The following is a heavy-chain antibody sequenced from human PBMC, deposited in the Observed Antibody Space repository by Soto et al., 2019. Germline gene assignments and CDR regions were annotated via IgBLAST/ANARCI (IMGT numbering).Heavy chain of an antibody. J-gene: IGHJ5*02. CDR3: ARDNHAPTRYSGTYYVWFDP. Sequence: QVQLVQSGAEVKKPGASEKVSCKASGYSFSSYGISWVRQAPGQGLEWMGWISPYNGNTEYAKKSQGRVTMTTDTTTRTAYMELRSLRSDDTAVYYCARDNHAPTRYSGTYYVWFDPWGQGTLVTVSS. CDR2: ISPYNGNT. V-gene: IGHV1-18*01. CDR1: GYSFSSYG. D-gene: IGHD1-26*01.